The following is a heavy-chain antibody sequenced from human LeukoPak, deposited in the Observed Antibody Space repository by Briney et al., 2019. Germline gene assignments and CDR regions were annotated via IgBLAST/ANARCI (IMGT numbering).Heavy chain of an antibody. CDR2: ISSSSSYI. V-gene: IGHV3-21*01. J-gene: IGHJ4*02. Sequence: GGSLRLSCAASGFTFSSYSMNWVRQAPGKGLEWVSSISSSSSYIYYADSAKGRFTISRDNAKNSLYLQMNSLRAEDTAVYYCARDSEAAAGLDYWGQGTLVTVSS. CDR3: ARDSEAAAGLDY. CDR1: GFTFSSYS. D-gene: IGHD6-13*01.